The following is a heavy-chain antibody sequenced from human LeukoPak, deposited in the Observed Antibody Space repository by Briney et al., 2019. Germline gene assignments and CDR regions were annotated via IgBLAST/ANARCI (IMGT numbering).Heavy chain of an antibody. Sequence: PGGSLRLSCAASGFTFSSYWMTWVRQPPGKGLEWVGNMNQDGSEKYYADSVKGRFTIFRDNAENSVYLQVNSLTAKDTAVYYCARDKRVGASLFDYWGQGSLVTVSS. CDR3: ARDKRVGASLFDY. V-gene: IGHV3-7*01. CDR2: MNQDGSEK. D-gene: IGHD1-26*01. J-gene: IGHJ4*02. CDR1: GFTFSSYW.